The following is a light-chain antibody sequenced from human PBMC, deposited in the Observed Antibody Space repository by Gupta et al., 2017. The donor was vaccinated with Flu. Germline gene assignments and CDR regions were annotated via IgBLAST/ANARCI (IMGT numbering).Light chain of an antibody. J-gene: IGLJ3*02. CDR2: KNN. CDR3: AAWDDSLTGHWV. CDR1: SSNIGKYY. Sequence: QSVLTQAPSASGTPGQRVTISCSGSSSNIGKYYVYWYQHLPGTAPKLLIYKNNQRPSGVPDRFSGSKSGTSASLAISGPRSDDEADYFCAAWDDSLTGHWVFGGGTKLTVL. V-gene: IGLV1-47*01.